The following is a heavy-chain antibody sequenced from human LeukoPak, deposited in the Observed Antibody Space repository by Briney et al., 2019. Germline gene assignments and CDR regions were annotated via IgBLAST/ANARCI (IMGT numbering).Heavy chain of an antibody. CDR2: ISSSSSYI. J-gene: IGHJ6*02. Sequence: GGSLRLSCAASGFTFSSYSMNWVRQAPGKGLEWVSSISSSSSYIYYADSVKGRFTISRDNAKNSLYLQMNSLRAEDTAVYYCARDGHIAAAGDYYYYGMDVWGQGTTVTVSS. D-gene: IGHD6-13*01. CDR3: ARDGHIAAAGDYYYYGMDV. V-gene: IGHV3-21*01. CDR1: GFTFSSYS.